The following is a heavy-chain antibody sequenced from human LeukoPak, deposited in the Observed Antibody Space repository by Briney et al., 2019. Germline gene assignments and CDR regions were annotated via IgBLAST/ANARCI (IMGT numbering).Heavy chain of an antibody. V-gene: IGHV1-24*01. D-gene: IGHD1-26*01. J-gene: IGHJ3*02. CDR1: GYTLTELS. Sequence: ASVKASCKVSGYTLTELSMHWVRQAPGKGLEWMGGFDPEDGETIYAQKFQGRVTMTEDTSTDTAYMELSSLRSEDTAVYYCATSSGSYYSLNAFDIWGQGTMVTVSS. CDR2: FDPEDGET. CDR3: ATSSGSYYSLNAFDI.